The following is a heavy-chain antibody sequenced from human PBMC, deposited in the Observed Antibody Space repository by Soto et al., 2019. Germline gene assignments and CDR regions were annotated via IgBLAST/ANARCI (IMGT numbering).Heavy chain of an antibody. D-gene: IGHD3-10*01. V-gene: IGHV3-9*01. CDR1: GFTFDDYA. J-gene: IGHJ4*02. Sequence: EVQLVESGGGLVQPGRSLRLSCAASGFTFDDYAMHWVRQAPGKGLEWVSGISWNSGSIGYADSVKGRFTISRDNAKNSLYLQMNSLRAEDTALYYCVKGIWFGELLTYFDYWGQGTLVTVSS. CDR2: ISWNSGSI. CDR3: VKGIWFGELLTYFDY.